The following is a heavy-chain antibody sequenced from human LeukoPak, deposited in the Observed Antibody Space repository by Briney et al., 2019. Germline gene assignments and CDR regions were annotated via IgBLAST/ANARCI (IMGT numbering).Heavy chain of an antibody. CDR1: GDSISSRSFY. Sequence: SETLSLTCTVSGDSISSRSFYWGWVRQPPGKGLDWIASIYYTGTTYYNPALTSRVTIFVDTSKSQFSLKVDSVTASDTAVYYCAKQFSSVGYDFWSGSPNYFMDVWGKGMTVTVSS. V-gene: IGHV4-39*01. D-gene: IGHD3-3*01. CDR2: IYYTGTT. J-gene: IGHJ6*03. CDR3: AKQFSSVGYDFWSGSPNYFMDV.